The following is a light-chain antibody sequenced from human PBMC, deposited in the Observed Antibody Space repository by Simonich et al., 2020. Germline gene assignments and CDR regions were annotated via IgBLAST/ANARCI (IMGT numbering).Light chain of an antibody. CDR2: WAS. V-gene: IGKV4-1*01. Sequence: DIVMTQSPDSLAVSLGERANINSKSSQSVLYSSNNKNYLAWYQQKPGQPPKLLIYWASTRESGVTDRFSGSGSGTDFTLTISSLQAEDVAVYYCQQYYSTPYTFGQGTKLEIK. CDR3: QQYYSTPYT. J-gene: IGKJ2*01. CDR1: QSVLYSSNNKNY.